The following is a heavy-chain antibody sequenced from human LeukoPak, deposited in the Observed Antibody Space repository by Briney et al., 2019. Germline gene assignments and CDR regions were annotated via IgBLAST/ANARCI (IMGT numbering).Heavy chain of an antibody. V-gene: IGHV1-8*01. CDR2: MNPNTGNT. CDR1: GYTFTGSD. Sequence: GASVKVSCKASGYTFTGSDINWVRQATGQGLEWMGWMNPNTGNTEYAQKFQGRVTMTSNTSISTAYMELSSLRSEDTAVYYCARGQKDNGVSSSWYYYGMDVWGQGTTVTVSS. CDR3: ARGQKDNGVSSSWYYYGMDV. D-gene: IGHD6-13*01. J-gene: IGHJ6*02.